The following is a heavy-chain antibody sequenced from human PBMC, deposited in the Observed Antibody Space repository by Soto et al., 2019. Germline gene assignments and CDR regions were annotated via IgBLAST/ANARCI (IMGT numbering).Heavy chain of an antibody. D-gene: IGHD3-22*01. V-gene: IGHV3-9*01. CDR1: GFTFDDYA. J-gene: IGHJ4*02. Sequence: DVQLVESGGGLVQPGRSLRLSCAASGFTFDDYAMHWVRQAPGKGLEWVSGISWNSGSIGYADSVKGRFTISRDNAKNSLYLQMNSLRAEDTALYYCAKYSARGYYYDSSGSSHFDYWGQGTLVTVSS. CDR3: AKYSARGYYYDSSGSSHFDY. CDR2: ISWNSGSI.